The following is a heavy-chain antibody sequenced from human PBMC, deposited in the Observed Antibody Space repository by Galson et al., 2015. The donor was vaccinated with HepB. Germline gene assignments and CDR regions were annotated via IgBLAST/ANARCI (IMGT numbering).Heavy chain of an antibody. D-gene: IGHD3-10*01. Sequence: SLRLSCAASGFTFSTYTMNWVRQAPGEGLEWVSSISGSSNSISYADSVKGRFTISRDNAKNSLYLQMNSLRAEDTALYYCARTNTGELWFGTLLGWFHPWGQGTLVTVSS. CDR3: ARTNTGELWFGTLLGWFHP. CDR2: ISGSSNSI. J-gene: IGHJ5*02. CDR1: GFTFSTYT. V-gene: IGHV3-21*01.